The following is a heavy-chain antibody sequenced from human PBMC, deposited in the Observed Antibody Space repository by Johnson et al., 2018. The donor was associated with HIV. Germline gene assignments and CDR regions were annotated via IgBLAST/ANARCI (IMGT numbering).Heavy chain of an antibody. D-gene: IGHD2-8*02. CDR2: ISSGSRTI. CDR1: GFTLSSYN. CDR3: ARDRNIVLLMGGPDAFDI. V-gene: IGHV3-48*01. J-gene: IGHJ3*02. Sequence: VQLVESGGGLVQPGGSLRLSCAASGFTLSSYNMNWVRQAPGKGLEWVSYISSGSRTIYYADSVKGRFTISRDNAKNSLYLQMNSLRGEDTAVYYCARDRNIVLLMGGPDAFDIWGQGTMVTVSS.